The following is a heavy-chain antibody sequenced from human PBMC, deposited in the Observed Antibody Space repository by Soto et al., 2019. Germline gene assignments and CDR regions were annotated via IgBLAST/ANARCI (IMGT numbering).Heavy chain of an antibody. Sequence: SGPTLVNPTQTLTLTCTFSGFSLSTSGMCVSWIRQPPGKALEWLARIDWDDDKYYSTSLKTRLTISKDTSKNQVVLTMTNMDPVDTATYYCARSHLYCGGDCYQYYFDYWGQGTPVTVSS. D-gene: IGHD2-21*02. CDR2: IDWDDDK. J-gene: IGHJ4*02. CDR3: ARSHLYCGGDCYQYYFDY. V-gene: IGHV2-70*11. CDR1: GFSLSTSGMC.